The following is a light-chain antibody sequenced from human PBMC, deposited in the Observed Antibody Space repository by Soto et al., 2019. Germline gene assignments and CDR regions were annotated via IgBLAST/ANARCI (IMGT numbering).Light chain of an antibody. CDR1: QAIRNE. CDR3: LQHNSVPVT. Sequence: DIQMTQSPSSLSATVGDRVTITCRASQAIRNELSWYQQKPGKAPKRLIYAASTFQSGGPSMFSGSGFGKEFTLTISSLKHEDFATYYCLQHNSVPVTFGGGTKVDIK. J-gene: IGKJ4*01. V-gene: IGKV1-17*01. CDR2: AAS.